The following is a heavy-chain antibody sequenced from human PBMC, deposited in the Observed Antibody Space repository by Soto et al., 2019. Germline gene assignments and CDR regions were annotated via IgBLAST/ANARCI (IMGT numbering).Heavy chain of an antibody. CDR2: IFPRDSDT. D-gene: IGHD1-1*01. Sequence: GESLKLSCTASGYIFTTYWVVWVRQIPGKGLEWMGIIFPRDSDTTYSPSFQGQVTISADKSINTAYLQWSSLKASDTAIYYCARHRRDVYNRFDYWAQGTLVTVSS. CDR3: ARHRRDVYNRFDY. V-gene: IGHV5-51*01. J-gene: IGHJ4*02. CDR1: GYIFTTYW.